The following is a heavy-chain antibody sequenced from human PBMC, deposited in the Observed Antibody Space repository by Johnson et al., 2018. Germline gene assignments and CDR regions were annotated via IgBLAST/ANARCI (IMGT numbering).Heavy chain of an antibody. CDR3: ASGGPRSLRYFDWYTFYI. CDR2: IYNSGST. V-gene: IGHV4-59*01. D-gene: IGHD3-9*01. CDR1: GDSINTYY. Sequence: HVQLQESGPGLVKPSETLSLTCTVSGDSINTYYWSWIRQPPGKGLEWIGYIYNSGSTNYNPSLKSRVTISVDTSKNQFSLRRSLVTAADTAVYYCASGGPRSLRYFDWYTFYIWGQGTMVTVSS. J-gene: IGHJ3*02.